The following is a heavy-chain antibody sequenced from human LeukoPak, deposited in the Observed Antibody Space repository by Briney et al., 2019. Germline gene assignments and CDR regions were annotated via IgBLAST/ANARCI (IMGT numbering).Heavy chain of an antibody. CDR1: GFTFSSYA. J-gene: IGHJ4*02. CDR3: ARVPYGGNSHLDY. Sequence: GRSLRLSCAASGFTFSSYAMHWVRQAPGKGLEWVAVISYDGSNKYYADSVKGRFTISRDNSKNTLYLQMNSLRAEDTAVYYCARVPYGGNSHLDYWGQGTLVTVSS. D-gene: IGHD4-23*01. V-gene: IGHV3-30-3*01. CDR2: ISYDGSNK.